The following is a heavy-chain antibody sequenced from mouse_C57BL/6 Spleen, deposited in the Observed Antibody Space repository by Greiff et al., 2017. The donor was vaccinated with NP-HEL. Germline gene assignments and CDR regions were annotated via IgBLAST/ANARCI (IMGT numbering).Heavy chain of an antibody. V-gene: IGHV1-50*01. CDR2: IDPSDSYT. Sequence: QVQLQQPGAELVKPGASVKLSCKASGYTFTSYWMQWVKQRPGQGLEWIGEIDPSDSYTNYNQKFKGKATLTVDTSSSTAYMQLSSLTSEDSAVYNCAREDPFGYWGQGTTLTVSS. J-gene: IGHJ2*01. CDR1: GYTFTSYW. CDR3: AREDPFGY.